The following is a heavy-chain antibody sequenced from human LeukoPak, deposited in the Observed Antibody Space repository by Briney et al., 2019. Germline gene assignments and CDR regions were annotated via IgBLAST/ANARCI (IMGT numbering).Heavy chain of an antibody. D-gene: IGHD1-7*01. CDR3: VRAAASRWNYEN. CDR2: ISYDGSNK. V-gene: IGHV3-30*01. CDR1: GFTFSSYA. J-gene: IGHJ4*02. Sequence: GRSLRLSCAASGFTFSSYAMHWVRQAPGKGLEWVAVISYDGSNKYYADSVKGRFTISRDNSKNTLYLQMNSLRAEGTAVYYCVRAAASRWNYENWGQGGLLSLSS.